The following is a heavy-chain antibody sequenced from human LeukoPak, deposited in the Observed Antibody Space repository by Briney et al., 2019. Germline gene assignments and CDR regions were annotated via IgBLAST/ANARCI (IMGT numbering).Heavy chain of an antibody. CDR2: IYPGDSDT. CDR1: GYSFTTYW. V-gene: IGHV5-51*01. Sequence: GESLKISCTGSGYSFTTYWIGWVRQMPGKGLEWMGIIYPGDSDTRYSPSFQGQVTISADKSISTAYLQWSSLKASDTAMYYCARLGEAWDSSVTWIDYWGQGTLVTVSS. CDR3: ARLGEAWDSSVTWIDY. D-gene: IGHD3-22*01. J-gene: IGHJ4*02.